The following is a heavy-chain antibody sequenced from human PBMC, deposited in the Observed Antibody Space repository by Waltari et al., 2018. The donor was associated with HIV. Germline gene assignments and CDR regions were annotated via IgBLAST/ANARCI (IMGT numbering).Heavy chain of an antibody. J-gene: IGHJ6*02. D-gene: IGHD3-10*01. Sequence: QLQLQESGPGLVKPSETLSLTCTVPGGSLTVHFWSWHRQPPGKGLEWLGQIYYSGSTNYNPSLRSRVTISIDTSKSQFSLTLRSVTVADTAVYYCARDLGVLGSYPYHYKGMDVWGQGTTVTVSS. CDR3: ARDLGVLGSYPYHYKGMDV. CDR2: IYYSGST. CDR1: GGSLTVHF. V-gene: IGHV4-59*11.